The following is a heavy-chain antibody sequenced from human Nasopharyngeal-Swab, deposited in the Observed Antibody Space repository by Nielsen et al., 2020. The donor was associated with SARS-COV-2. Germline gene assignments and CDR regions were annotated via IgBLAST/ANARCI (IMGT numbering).Heavy chain of an antibody. CDR3: ARDGTYSGSYRFNFGGNWFDP. Sequence: GSLKISCAASGFTFSSYSMNWVRQAPGKGLEWVSSISSSSSYIYYADSVKGRFTISRDNAKNSLYLQMNSLRAEDTAVYYCARDGTYSGSYRFNFGGNWFDPWGQGTLVTVSS. V-gene: IGHV3-21*01. J-gene: IGHJ5*02. CDR2: ISSSSSYI. CDR1: GFTFSSYS. D-gene: IGHD1-26*01.